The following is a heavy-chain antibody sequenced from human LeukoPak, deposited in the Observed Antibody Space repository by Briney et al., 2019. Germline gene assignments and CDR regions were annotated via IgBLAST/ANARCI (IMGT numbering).Heavy chain of an antibody. J-gene: IGHJ3*02. Sequence: SETLSLTCTVSGGSISSYYWSWIRQPAGKRLEWIGRIYTSGSTNYNPSLKSRVTISVDTSKNQFSLKLSSVTAADTAVYYCARANMITFGGVIARLDAFDIWGQGTMVTVSS. CDR1: GGSISSYY. D-gene: IGHD3-16*02. CDR3: ARANMITFGGVIARLDAFDI. CDR2: IYTSGST. V-gene: IGHV4-4*07.